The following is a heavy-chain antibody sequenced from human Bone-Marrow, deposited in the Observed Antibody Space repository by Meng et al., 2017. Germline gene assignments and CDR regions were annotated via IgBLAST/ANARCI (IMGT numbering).Heavy chain of an antibody. V-gene: IGHV4-30-4*01. CDR1: GGSISSGDYY. J-gene: IGHJ4*02. CDR3: ARVETATTNPYFDY. Sequence: QVRLQESGPGLVKPSQTLSLTCTVSGGSISSGDYYWSWIRQPPGRGLEWIGYIYYSGSTYYSPSLRSRVTISVDTSKNQFSLILTSVTAADTAVYFCARVETATTNPYFDYWGQGTLVTVSS. CDR2: IYYSGST. D-gene: IGHD5-24*01.